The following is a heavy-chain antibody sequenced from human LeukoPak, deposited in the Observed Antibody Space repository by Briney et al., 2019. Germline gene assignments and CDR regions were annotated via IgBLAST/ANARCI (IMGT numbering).Heavy chain of an antibody. Sequence: GGSLRLSCAASGFTFSSYSMNWVRQAPGKGLEWVSYISSSSSTIYYADSVKGRFTISRDNAKSSLYLQMNSLRAEDTAVYYCARAFQGYYFDYWGQGTLVTVSS. D-gene: IGHD2-15*01. CDR2: ISSSSSTI. CDR3: ARAFQGYYFDY. V-gene: IGHV3-48*01. J-gene: IGHJ4*02. CDR1: GFTFSSYS.